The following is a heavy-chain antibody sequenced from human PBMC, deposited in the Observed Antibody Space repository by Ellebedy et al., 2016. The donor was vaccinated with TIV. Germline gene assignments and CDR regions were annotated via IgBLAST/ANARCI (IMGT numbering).Heavy chain of an antibody. D-gene: IGHD2-15*01. J-gene: IGHJ4*02. CDR1: GYTFSSYA. Sequence: AASVKVSCKASGYTFSSYAMHWVRQAPGQRLEWMGWINAGNGNTKYSQKFQGRVTITRDTSASTAYMELSSLRSEDTAVYYCARAGCSGGGCYVDYWGQGTLVTVSS. CDR2: INAGNGNT. V-gene: IGHV1-3*01. CDR3: ARAGCSGGGCYVDY.